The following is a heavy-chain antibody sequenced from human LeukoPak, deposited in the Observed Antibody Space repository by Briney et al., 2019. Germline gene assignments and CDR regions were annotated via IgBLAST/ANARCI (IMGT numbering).Heavy chain of an antibody. CDR2: IYYSGST. CDR3: ARDGGYCSSTSCYYTDV. V-gene: IGHV4-59*01. CDR1: GGSISSYY. D-gene: IGHD2-2*01. Sequence: SETLSLTCTVSGGSISSYYWSWLRQPPGKGLEWIGYIYYSGSTNYNPSLKSRVTISVDTSKNQFSLKLSSVTAADTAVYYCARDGGYCSSTSCYYTDVWGKGTTVTVSS. J-gene: IGHJ6*03.